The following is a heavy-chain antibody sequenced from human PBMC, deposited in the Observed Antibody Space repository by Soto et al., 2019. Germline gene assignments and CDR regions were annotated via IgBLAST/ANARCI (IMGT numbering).Heavy chain of an antibody. V-gene: IGHV1-8*01. CDR3: ARGNPFNYAGFDV. Sequence: ASVKVSCKASGYTFSDFDINWLRQTSGQGPEWMGWMNAKSGDTFFAQRFHDKFNMTWDTSLTTAYMEVGSLTSDHAAIYYCARGNPFNYAGFDVWRQGTTVTGS. CDR2: MNAKSGDT. J-gene: IGHJ6*02. D-gene: IGHD3-16*01. CDR1: GYTFSDFD.